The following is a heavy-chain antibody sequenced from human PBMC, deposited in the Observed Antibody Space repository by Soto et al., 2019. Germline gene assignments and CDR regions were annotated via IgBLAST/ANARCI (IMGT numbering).Heavy chain of an antibody. CDR1: GYPVTAYY. Sequence: QLHLVQSGAVVKKPGASVTVSCSASGYPVTAYYMHWVRQAPGRGLEWMGGINPATGAAKYTQTIQGRVTMTRDTSTSTVFKELSGLTSEDPAVFYCARGGGVGVAGSAAFDMWGQGTLVTVSS. V-gene: IGHV1-2*02. CDR3: ARGGGVGVAGSAAFDM. J-gene: IGHJ3*02. D-gene: IGHD3-3*01. CDR2: INPATGAA.